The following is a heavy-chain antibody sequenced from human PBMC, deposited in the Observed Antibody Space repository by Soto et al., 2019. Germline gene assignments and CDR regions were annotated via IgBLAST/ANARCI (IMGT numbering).Heavy chain of an antibody. J-gene: IGHJ6*03. CDR3: ARVDAGCSGGSCNSVGDYYCYMGV. V-gene: IGHV1-18*01. D-gene: IGHD2-15*01. CDR2: ISAYNGNT. CDR1: GYTFTSYG. Sequence: ASVKVSCKASGYTFTSYGISWVRQAPGQGLEWMGWISAYNGNTNYAQKLQGRVTMTTDTSTSTAYMELRSLRSDDTAVYYCARVDAGCSGGSCNSVGDYYCYMGVWGKGTTVTVSS.